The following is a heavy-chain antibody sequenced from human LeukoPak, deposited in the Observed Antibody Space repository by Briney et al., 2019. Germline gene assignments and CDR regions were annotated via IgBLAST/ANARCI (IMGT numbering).Heavy chain of an antibody. V-gene: IGHV3-30*02. CDR1: GFTFSSYS. CDR2: ILYDGSNK. D-gene: IGHD3-22*01. Sequence: SGGSLRLSCAASGFTFSSYSMNWVRQAPGKGLEWVAFILYDGSNKYYADSVKGRFTVSRDNSKNTLYLQMNSLRAEDTAVYYCAKDPYYDSSGYYSHFDYWGQGTLVTVSS. J-gene: IGHJ4*02. CDR3: AKDPYYDSSGYYSHFDY.